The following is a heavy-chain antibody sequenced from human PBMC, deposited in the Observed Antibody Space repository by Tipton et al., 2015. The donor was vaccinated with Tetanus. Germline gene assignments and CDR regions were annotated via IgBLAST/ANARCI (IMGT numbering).Heavy chain of an antibody. J-gene: IGHJ4*02. CDR3: ARDYPDFDY. D-gene: IGHD3-16*02. Sequence: SLRLSCAASGFTFSDYSMNRVRQAPGKGLEWVSSISGSSNYIYYTDSVKGRFTISRANAKNSLYLQMNSLRADDTGVYYCARDYPDFDYWGQGTLVTVSS. CDR1: GFTFSDYS. V-gene: IGHV3-21*01. CDR2: ISGSSNYI.